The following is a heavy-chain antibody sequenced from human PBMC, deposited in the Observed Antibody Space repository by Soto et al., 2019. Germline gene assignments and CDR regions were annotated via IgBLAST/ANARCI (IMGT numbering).Heavy chain of an antibody. Sequence: QVQLVQSGAEVKKPGASVKVSCKASGYTFTSYGISWVRQAPGQGLEWMGWISAYNGNTNYAQKLQGRVTMTTDTATSTANIELRSLRSDETAVYYSGHHGETYDYASAMWCHGTMVTDSS. CDR3: GHHGETYDYASAM. D-gene: IGHD5-12*01. V-gene: IGHV1-18*01. J-gene: IGHJ3*02. CDR2: ISAYNGNT. CDR1: GYTFTSYG.